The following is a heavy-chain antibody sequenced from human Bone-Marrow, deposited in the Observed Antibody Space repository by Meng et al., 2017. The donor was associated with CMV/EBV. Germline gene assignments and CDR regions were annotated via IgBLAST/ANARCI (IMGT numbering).Heavy chain of an antibody. V-gene: IGHV2-5*02. J-gene: IGHJ4*02. D-gene: IGHD3-3*01. CDR3: AHRITYYRGAFDF. CDR1: GFSLSTTGVG. CDR2: NYWDDDK. Sequence: ITFKESGPRLMRPTQTLTLTCTVSGFSLSTTGVGVAWIRKPPGKALEWLALNYWDDDKRYSPSLKNRLTITKDTSKNQVILTMTNMDPVDTGTYYCAHRITYYRGAFDFWGQGTLVTVSS.